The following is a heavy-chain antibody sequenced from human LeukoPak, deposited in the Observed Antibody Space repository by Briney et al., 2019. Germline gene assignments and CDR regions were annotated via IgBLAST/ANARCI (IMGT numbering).Heavy chain of an antibody. Sequence: GGSLRLSCAASGFTLTDYSMNWVRLAPGKGLEWVASISISSSFIYYADSVKGRFTISRDNAKSSLFLQMNSLRAEDTAVYFCARDGHGDGVLTGYSYFGMDVWGQGTTVTVSS. D-gene: IGHD3-9*01. CDR2: ISISSSFI. J-gene: IGHJ6*02. V-gene: IGHV3-21*01. CDR1: GFTLTDYS. CDR3: ARDGHGDGVLTGYSYFGMDV.